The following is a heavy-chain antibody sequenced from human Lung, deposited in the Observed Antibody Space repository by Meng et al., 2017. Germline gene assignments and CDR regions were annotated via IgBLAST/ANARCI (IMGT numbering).Heavy chain of an antibody. Sequence: VQLQQWGAGLLEPSETLARSSVVSGGSFSDYYWSWIRQPPGKGLEWIGEINHSGSTNYNPSLESRANISVDTSQNNLSLKLSSVTAADSAVYYCARGPTTMAHDFDSWGQGTLVTVSS. CDR2: INHSGST. CDR1: GGSFSDYY. J-gene: IGHJ4*02. CDR3: ARGPTTMAHDFDS. V-gene: IGHV4-34*01. D-gene: IGHD4-11*01.